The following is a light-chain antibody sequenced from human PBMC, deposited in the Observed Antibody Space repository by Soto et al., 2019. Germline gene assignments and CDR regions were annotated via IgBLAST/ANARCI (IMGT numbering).Light chain of an antibody. CDR2: AAS. J-gene: IGKJ5*01. CDR3: QQLNSYPRIT. Sequence: DIQLTQSPSFLSASVGDRVTITCRASQGINNYLAWYQQRPGKAPKLLIYAASTLQSGVPSRFSGSGSGTEFTLTISSLQPEDFATYYCQQLNSYPRITFGQGTRLEIK. V-gene: IGKV1-9*01. CDR1: QGINNY.